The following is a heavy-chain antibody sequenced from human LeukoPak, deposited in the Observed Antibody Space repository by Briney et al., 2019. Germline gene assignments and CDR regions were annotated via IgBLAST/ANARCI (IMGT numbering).Heavy chain of an antibody. Sequence: GGSLRLSCAASGFTFSSYAMSWVRQAPGKGLEWVSAISGSGGGTYYADSVKGRFTISRDNSKNTLYLQMNSLRAEDTAVYYCAKDVPKYSSGWWGPRWFDPWGQGTLVTVSS. J-gene: IGHJ5*02. D-gene: IGHD6-19*01. CDR2: ISGSGGGT. V-gene: IGHV3-23*01. CDR1: GFTFSSYA. CDR3: AKDVPKYSSGWWGPRWFDP.